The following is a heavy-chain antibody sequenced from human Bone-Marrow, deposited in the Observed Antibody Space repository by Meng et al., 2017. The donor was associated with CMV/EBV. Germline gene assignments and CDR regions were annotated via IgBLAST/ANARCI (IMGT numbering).Heavy chain of an antibody. CDR1: GYSFTSYW. CDR3: ARHSGQLERLDFFYWFDP. Sequence: GESLKISCKCSGYSFTSYWIGWVRQMPGKGLEWMGIIYPGDSDTRYSPSFQVQVTISVDKSIRTAYLRWSSLKASDTAMYYCARHSGQLERLDFFYWFDPWGQGTLVTVSS. CDR2: IYPGDSDT. D-gene: IGHD1-1*01. V-gene: IGHV5-51*01. J-gene: IGHJ5*02.